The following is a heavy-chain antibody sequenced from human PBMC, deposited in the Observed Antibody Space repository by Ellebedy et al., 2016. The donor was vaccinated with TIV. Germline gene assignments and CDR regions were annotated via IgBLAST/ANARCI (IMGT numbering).Heavy chain of an antibody. CDR2: IYPSGST. V-gene: IGHV4-4*02. CDR1: GGSISSSNW. Sequence: MPSETLSLTCAVSGGSISSSNWWCCVRQPPGKGLEWIGEIYPSGSTTYNPSLKSRVTISVDTSKNQFSLKLSSVTAADTAVYYCARALGYCSGGSCYEVRRDYWGQGTLVTVSS. CDR3: ARALGYCSGGSCYEVRRDY. J-gene: IGHJ4*02. D-gene: IGHD2-15*01.